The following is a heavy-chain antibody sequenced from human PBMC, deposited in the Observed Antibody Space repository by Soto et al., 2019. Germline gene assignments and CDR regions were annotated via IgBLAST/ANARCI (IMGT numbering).Heavy chain of an antibody. J-gene: IGHJ4*02. CDR2: IYYSGRT. CDR1: GESISSSSYY. V-gene: IGHV4-39*01. Sequence: SETLSLTCIVSGESISSSSYYWGWIRQPPGKGLEWIGSIYYSGRTYYNPSFKSRVTISIDTSKNQFSLKLSSVTATDTAVYYCARRRTTVVTQAYFDHWGQGALVTVSS. CDR3: ARRRTTVVTQAYFDH. D-gene: IGHD2-21*02.